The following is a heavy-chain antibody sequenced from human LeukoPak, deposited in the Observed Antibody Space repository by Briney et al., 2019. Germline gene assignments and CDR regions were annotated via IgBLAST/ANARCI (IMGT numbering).Heavy chain of an antibody. J-gene: IGHJ4*02. D-gene: IGHD2/OR15-2a*01. Sequence: GGSLRLSCAASGFTFGSYAMSWVRQAPGMGLEWVSTVSGTGGSTYFADSVKGRFTISRDNSRNTLYLQMNSLRAEDTAVYYCAKELIVVVLLLASRPFDYWGQGTLVTVSS. CDR1: GFTFGSYA. CDR2: VSGTGGST. CDR3: AKELIVVVLLLASRPFDY. V-gene: IGHV3-23*01.